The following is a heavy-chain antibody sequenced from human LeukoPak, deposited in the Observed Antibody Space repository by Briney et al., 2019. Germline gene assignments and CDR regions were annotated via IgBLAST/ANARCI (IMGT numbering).Heavy chain of an antibody. Sequence: SETLSLTCTVSGGSISSYYWSWIRQPPGKGLEWIGYIYYSGSTNYNPSLKSRVTISVHTSKNQFSLKLSSVTAADTAVYYCARHSSGEYSALDYWGQGTLVTVSS. J-gene: IGHJ4*02. CDR2: IYYSGST. CDR3: ARHSSGEYSALDY. CDR1: GGSISSYY. V-gene: IGHV4-59*01. D-gene: IGHD5-12*01.